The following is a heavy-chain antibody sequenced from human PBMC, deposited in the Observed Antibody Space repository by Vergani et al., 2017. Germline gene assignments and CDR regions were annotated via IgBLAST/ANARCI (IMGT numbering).Heavy chain of an antibody. V-gene: IGHV5-51*01. CDR1: RYIFSNFW. J-gene: IGHJ3*01. CDR3: ASGGHGSENGGALQL. Sequence: EKQLVQSGSETKKPGESLKISCQAFRYIFSNFWIGGVRQRPGRGLEWMGIIYPGDSEVKSNPTFRGQVIFSVDTSVNTAYLQWRSLQASDTATYFCASGGHGSENGGALQLWGQGTNITVSS. CDR2: IYPGDSEV. D-gene: IGHD3-10*01.